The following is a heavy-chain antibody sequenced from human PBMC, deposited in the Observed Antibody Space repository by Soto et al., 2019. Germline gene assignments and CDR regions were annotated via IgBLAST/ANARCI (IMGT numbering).Heavy chain of an antibody. CDR2: ISAHNGNT. V-gene: IGHV1-18*01. J-gene: IGHJ4*02. CDR3: ARGRYGDY. CDR1: GYAFTTYG. Sequence: QVHLVQSGAEVKKPGASVKVPCQASGYAFTTYGITWVRQAAGQGLEWMGWISAHNGNTNYAQKLQGRVTVTRDTSTSTAYMELRSLRSDDTAVYYCARGRYGDYWGQGALVTVSS. D-gene: IGHD1-1*01.